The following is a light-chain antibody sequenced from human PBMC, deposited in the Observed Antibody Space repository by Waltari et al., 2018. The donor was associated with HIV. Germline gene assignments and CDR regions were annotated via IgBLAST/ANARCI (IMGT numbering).Light chain of an antibody. CDR2: DVF. Sequence: QSALTQPASVSGSPGQSITISCPDTSSPDGPYNTVSWYQQYPGNAPKLLIYDVFKRPSGVSNRFSGSKSGNTASLTISGLQAEDEADYHCCSYIGSNNLVFAGGTKVTV. J-gene: IGLJ2*01. V-gene: IGLV2-23*02. CDR1: SSPDGPYNT. CDR3: CSYIGSNNLV.